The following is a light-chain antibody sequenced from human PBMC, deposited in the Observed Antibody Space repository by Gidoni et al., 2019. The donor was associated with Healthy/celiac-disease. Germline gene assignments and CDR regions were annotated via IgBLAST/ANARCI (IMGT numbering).Light chain of an antibody. CDR2: AAS. Sequence: DIQLTQSPSFLSASVGDRVTITCRASQGISSYLAWYQQKPGKAPKLLIYAASTLQSGVPSRFSGSGSGTEFTLTISSRQPEDFATYYCQQLNSYPGFGPGTKVDIK. CDR3: QQLNSYPG. J-gene: IGKJ3*01. V-gene: IGKV1-9*01. CDR1: QGISSY.